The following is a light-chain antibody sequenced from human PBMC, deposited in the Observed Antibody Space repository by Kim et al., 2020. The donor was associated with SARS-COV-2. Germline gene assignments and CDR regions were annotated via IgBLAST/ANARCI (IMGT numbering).Light chain of an antibody. CDR1: QSVLYSSNNKNY. CDR3: HQYYIAPQT. V-gene: IGKV4-1*01. Sequence: DIVMTQSPDSLAVSLGERATINCKSSQSVLYSSNNKNYVAWYQQKPGQSPKLLIYWASTRESGVPDRFSGSGSETDFTLTISSLQAEDVAVYYCHQYYIAPQTFGQGTKVDI. CDR2: WAS. J-gene: IGKJ2*01.